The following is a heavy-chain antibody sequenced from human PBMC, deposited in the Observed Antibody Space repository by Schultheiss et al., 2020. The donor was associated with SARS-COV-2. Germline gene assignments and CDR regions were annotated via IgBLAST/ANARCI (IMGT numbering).Heavy chain of an antibody. Sequence: ASVKVSCKASGYTFTSYGISWVRQAPGQGLEWMGWISAYNGNTNYAQKLQGRVTMTTDTSTSTAYMELRSLRSDDTAVYYCARGQATYWRYYGMDVWGQGTTVTVSS. CDR1: GYTFTSYG. CDR3: ARGQATYWRYYGMDV. CDR2: ISAYNGNT. J-gene: IGHJ6*02. V-gene: IGHV1-18*01. D-gene: IGHD5-12*01.